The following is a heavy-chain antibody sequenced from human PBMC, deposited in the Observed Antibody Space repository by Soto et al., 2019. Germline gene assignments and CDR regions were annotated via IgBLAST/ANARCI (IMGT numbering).Heavy chain of an antibody. CDR1: GGTFSSYA. CDR2: IIPIFGTA. CDR3: ARDGDIVATTRDYYYYYGMDV. D-gene: IGHD5-12*01. Sequence: QVQLVQSGAEVKKPGSSVKVSCKASGGTFSSYAISWVRQAPGQGLEWMGGIIPIFGTANYAQKFQGRVTITAAESTSTAYMELSSLRSEDTAVYYCARDGDIVATTRDYYYYYGMDVWGQGTTVTVSS. J-gene: IGHJ6*02. V-gene: IGHV1-69*01.